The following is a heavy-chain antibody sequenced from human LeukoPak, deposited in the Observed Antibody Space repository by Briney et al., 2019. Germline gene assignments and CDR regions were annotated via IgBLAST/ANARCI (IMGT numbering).Heavy chain of an antibody. CDR3: ARAPAGHVLDF. CDR1: GFTISGNY. J-gene: IGHJ4*02. V-gene: IGHV3-53*01. D-gene: IGHD6-6*01. CDR2: VSGGGTT. Sequence: PGGSLRLSCAASGFTISGNYMAWVRQAPVKGLEWVSVVSGGGTTDYADYVKGRFTISRDDSKNTLYLQMNSLRAEDTAVYYCARAPAGHVLDFWGEGSLVTVSS.